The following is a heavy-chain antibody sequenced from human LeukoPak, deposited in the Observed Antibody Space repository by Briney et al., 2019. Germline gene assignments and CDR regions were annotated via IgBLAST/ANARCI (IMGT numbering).Heavy chain of an antibody. CDR2: IYYSGST. CDR3: ARAFTVSSLYYFDY. J-gene: IGHJ4*02. Sequence: PSQTLSLTCTVSGGSISSGGYSWSWIRQHPGKGLEWIGYIYYSGSTYYNPSLKSRVTISVDTSKNQFSLKLSSVTAADTAVYYCARAFTVSSLYYFDYWGQGTLVTVSS. V-gene: IGHV4-31*03. CDR1: GGSISSGGYS. D-gene: IGHD3-10*02.